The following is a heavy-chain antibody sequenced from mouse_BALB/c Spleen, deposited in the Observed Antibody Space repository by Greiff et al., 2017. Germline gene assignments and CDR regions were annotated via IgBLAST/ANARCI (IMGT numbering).Heavy chain of an antibody. CDR1: GFSLTSYG. CDR3: ARYYGNYAYYAMDY. Sequence: VKLMESGPGLVAPSQSLSITCTVSGFSLTSYGVHWVRQPPGKGLEWLGVIWAGGSTNYNSALMSRLSISKDNSKSQVFLKMNSLQTDDTAMYYCARYYGNYAYYAMDYWGQGTSVTVSS. V-gene: IGHV2-9*02. J-gene: IGHJ4*01. CDR2: IWAGGST. D-gene: IGHD2-1*01.